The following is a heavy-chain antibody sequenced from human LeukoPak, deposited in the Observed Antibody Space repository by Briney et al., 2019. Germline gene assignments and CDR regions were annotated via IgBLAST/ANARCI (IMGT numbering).Heavy chain of an antibody. CDR2: IYSDGDT. CDR3: ATPSGGY. D-gene: IGHD6-25*01. CDR1: GFAVFSNY. J-gene: IGHJ4*02. Sequence: GGSLRLSRAASGFAVFSNYMNWVRQAPGKGLEWVSVIYSDGDTSYADSVKGRFTISRDISKNTLYLQMNSLRAEDTAVYYCATPSGGYWGQGTLVTVSS. V-gene: IGHV3-66*01.